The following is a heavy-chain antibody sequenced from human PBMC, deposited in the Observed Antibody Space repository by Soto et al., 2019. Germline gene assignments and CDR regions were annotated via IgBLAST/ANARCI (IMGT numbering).Heavy chain of an antibody. V-gene: IGHV5-10-1*01. CDR3: ARGDTAVVHKVVAV. CDR1: GYTFTSYY. D-gene: IGHD5-18*01. CDR2: IDPSDSYT. Sequence: PGESLKISCEGSGYTFTSYYITWARQLPGKGLEWMGRIDPSDSYTTYNPSFRGHVTISADKSIRTAYLQWSSLEASDSGMYYCARGDTAVVHKVVAVWGQGTPVTVSS. J-gene: IGHJ6*01.